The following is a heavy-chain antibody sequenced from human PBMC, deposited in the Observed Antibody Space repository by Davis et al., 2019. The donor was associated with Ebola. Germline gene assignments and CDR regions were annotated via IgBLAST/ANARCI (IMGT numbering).Heavy chain of an antibody. CDR1: GGSISSGNW. CDR2: IYHSGST. V-gene: IGHV4-4*02. Sequence: PSETLSLTCAVSGGSISSGNWWSWVRQPPGKGLEWIGEIYHSGSTNYNPSLKSRVTISVDKSKNQFSLKLSSVTAADTAVYYCARIGVPAAMVNWFDPWGQGTLVTVSS. J-gene: IGHJ5*02. D-gene: IGHD2-2*01. CDR3: ARIGVPAAMVNWFDP.